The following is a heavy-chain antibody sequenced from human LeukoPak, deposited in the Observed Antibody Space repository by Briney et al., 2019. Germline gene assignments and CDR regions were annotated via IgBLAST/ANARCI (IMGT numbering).Heavy chain of an antibody. CDR2: ISWDGGGT. CDR3: ARDRHKYNYDSGGYPPY. D-gene: IGHD3-22*01. Sequence: GGSLRLSCAASGFTFDDYAMHWVRQAPGKGLEWVSLISWDGGGTYYADSVKGRFTISRDNAKNSLYLQMNTLRAEDTAVYYCARDRHKYNYDSGGYPPYWGQGTLVTVSS. CDR1: GFTFDDYA. J-gene: IGHJ4*02. V-gene: IGHV3-43D*03.